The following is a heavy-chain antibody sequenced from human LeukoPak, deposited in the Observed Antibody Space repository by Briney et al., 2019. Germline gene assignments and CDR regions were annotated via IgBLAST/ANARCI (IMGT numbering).Heavy chain of an antibody. Sequence: PGGSLRLSCAASGFTFSSYGMHWVRQAPGKGLEWVAVISYDGSNKYYADSVKGRFTISRDNSKNTLYLQMNSLTAEDTAVYYCAKEGIAVAGFDYWGQGTLVTVSS. D-gene: IGHD6-19*01. J-gene: IGHJ4*02. CDR2: ISYDGSNK. CDR1: GFTFSSYG. CDR3: AKEGIAVAGFDY. V-gene: IGHV3-30*18.